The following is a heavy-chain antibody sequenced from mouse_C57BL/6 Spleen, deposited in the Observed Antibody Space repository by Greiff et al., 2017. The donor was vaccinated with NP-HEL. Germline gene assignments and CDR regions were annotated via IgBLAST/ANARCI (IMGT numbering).Heavy chain of an antibody. D-gene: IGHD1-1*01. CDR2: ISSGGDYI. CDR1: GFTFSSYA. CDR3: TRDYYGSGRFAY. V-gene: IGHV5-9-1*02. Sequence: EVQRVESGEGLVKPGGSLKLSCAASGFTFSSYAMSWVRQTPEKRLEWVAYISSGGDYIYYADTVKGRFTITRDNARNTRYLQMGSLKSEDTAMYYCTRDYYGSGRFAYWGQGTLVTVSA. J-gene: IGHJ3*01.